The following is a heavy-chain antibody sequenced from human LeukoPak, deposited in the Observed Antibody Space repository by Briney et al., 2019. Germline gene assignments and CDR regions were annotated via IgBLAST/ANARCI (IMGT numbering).Heavy chain of an antibody. J-gene: IGHJ4*02. CDR2: INHSGSA. Sequence: SETLSLTCAVYGGSFSGYYWSWIRQPPGKGLEWIGEINHSGSANYNPSLKSRVTISVDTSKNQFSLKLSSVTAADTAVYYCARGWYQQTYYFDYWGQGTLVTVSS. CDR3: ARGWYQQTYYFDY. D-gene: IGHD2-2*01. CDR1: GGSFSGYY. V-gene: IGHV4-34*01.